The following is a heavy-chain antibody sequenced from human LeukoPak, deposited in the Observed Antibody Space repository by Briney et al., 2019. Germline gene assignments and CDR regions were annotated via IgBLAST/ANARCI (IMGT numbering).Heavy chain of an antibody. CDR2: IYTSGST. J-gene: IGHJ4*02. D-gene: IGHD5-24*01. V-gene: IGHV4-61*02. CDR3: ARGRRDGYNQYFDY. CDR1: GGSISSGSYY. Sequence: SQTLSLTCTVSGGSISSGSYYWSWIRQPAGKGLEWIGRIYTSGSTNYNPSLKSQVTISVDTSKNQFSLKLSSVTAADTAVYYCARGRRDGYNQYFDYWGQGTLVTVSS.